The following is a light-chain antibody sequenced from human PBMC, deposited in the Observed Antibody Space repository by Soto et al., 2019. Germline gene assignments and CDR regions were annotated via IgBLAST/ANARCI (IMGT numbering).Light chain of an antibody. J-gene: IGLJ1*01. CDR3: SSYTSSSTQV. Sequence: QSVLTQPASVSGSPGQSITISCTVTSSDVGGYNFVSWYQQHPGKAPKFLIYDVSNRPSGVSTRFSGSKSGNTASLTISGLQAEDEADYYCSSYTSSSTQVFGTGTKVTVL. CDR2: DVS. V-gene: IGLV2-14*03. CDR1: SSDVGGYNF.